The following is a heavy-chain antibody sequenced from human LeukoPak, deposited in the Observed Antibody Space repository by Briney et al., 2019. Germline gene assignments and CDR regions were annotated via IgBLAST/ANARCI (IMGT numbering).Heavy chain of an antibody. D-gene: IGHD6-13*01. Sequence: GGSLRLSCVGSGLTFSSFEMNWVRQGPGKGLEWVSYISSSGDTTYYVDSVKGRFTISRDNAKNSLYLQMNSLRAEDTAVYYCARDAYSSSWSPGGDYFDYWGQGTLVTVSS. CDR1: GLTFSSFE. CDR3: ARDAYSSSWSPGGDYFDY. CDR2: ISSSGDTT. J-gene: IGHJ4*02. V-gene: IGHV3-48*03.